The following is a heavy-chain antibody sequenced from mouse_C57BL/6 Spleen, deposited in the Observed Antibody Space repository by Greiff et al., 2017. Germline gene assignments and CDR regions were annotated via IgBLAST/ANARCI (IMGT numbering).Heavy chain of an antibody. V-gene: IGHV1-72*01. CDR1: GYTFTSYW. J-gene: IGHJ2*01. CDR2: IDPNSGGT. D-gene: IGHD2-4*01. Sequence: QVQLQQPGAELVKPGASVKLSCKASGYTFTSYWMHWVKQRPGRGLEWIGRIDPNSGGTKYNEKFKSKATLTVDKPSSTAYMQLSILTSEDSAVYYCARRNDYDEKGDYCDDWGQGTTRTVSS. CDR3: ARRNDYDEKGDYCDD.